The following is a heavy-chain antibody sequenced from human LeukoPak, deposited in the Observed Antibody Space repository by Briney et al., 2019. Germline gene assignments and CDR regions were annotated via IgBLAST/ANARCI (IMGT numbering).Heavy chain of an antibody. V-gene: IGHV4-59*01. CDR1: GGSISDYY. Sequence: SETLSLTCTVSGGSISDYYWSWIRQPPGKGLEWIGYIYNSESTYYNPSLKSRVTISVDTSKSQFSLKLTSVTASDTAVYYCARSRDGYNFVDYWGQGTLVTVSS. CDR2: IYNSEST. J-gene: IGHJ4*02. CDR3: ARSRDGYNFVDY. D-gene: IGHD5-24*01.